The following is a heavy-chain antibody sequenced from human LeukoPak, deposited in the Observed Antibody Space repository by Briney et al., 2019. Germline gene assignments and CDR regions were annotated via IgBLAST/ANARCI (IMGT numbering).Heavy chain of an antibody. V-gene: IGHV4-61*01. CDR1: GGSVNSGSCY. CDR3: ARAADYDILTGYPYYFDY. J-gene: IGHJ4*02. CDR2: IYYSGST. D-gene: IGHD3-9*01. Sequence: SETLSLTCTVSGGSVNSGSCYWSWIRQPPGKALEWIGYIYYSGSTNYNPSLKSRVTISVDTSKNQFSLKLSSVTAADTAVYYCARAADYDILTGYPYYFDYWGQGTRVTVSS.